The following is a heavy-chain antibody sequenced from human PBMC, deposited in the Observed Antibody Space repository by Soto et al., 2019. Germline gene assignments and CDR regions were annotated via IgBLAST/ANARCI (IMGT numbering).Heavy chain of an antibody. CDR3: ARGGDGYHFGPVY. CDR2: IIPKLVSA. Sequence: QVQLVQSGAEVKEPGSSVKVSCKASGVGNLRDYRTNWGRRAAGQGLEWMGGIIPKLVSANYGQNFLGRVNTTEDESTNTVYIELRSLRSDDTAVYYCARGGDGYHFGPVYWGQGTPVTVSS. D-gene: IGHD2-21*01. CDR1: GVGNLRDYR. V-gene: IGHV1-69*01. J-gene: IGHJ4*02.